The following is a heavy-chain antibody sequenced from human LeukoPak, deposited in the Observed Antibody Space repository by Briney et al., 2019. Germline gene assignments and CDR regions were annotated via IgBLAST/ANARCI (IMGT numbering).Heavy chain of an antibody. CDR1: GFTFSSYG. J-gene: IGHJ4*02. D-gene: IGHD3-10*01. CDR3: AKDWKWFGESYYFDY. Sequence: GGSLRLSCAASGFTFSSYGMHWVRQAPGKGLEWVAVIWYDGSNKYYADSVKGRLTISRDNPKNTLYLQMNSLRAEDTAVYYCAKDWKWFGESYYFDYWGQGTLVTVSS. CDR2: IWYDGSNK. V-gene: IGHV3-30*02.